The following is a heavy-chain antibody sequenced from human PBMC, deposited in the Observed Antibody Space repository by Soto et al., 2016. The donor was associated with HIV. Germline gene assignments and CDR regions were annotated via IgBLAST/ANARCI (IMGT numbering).Heavy chain of an antibody. Sequence: QVQLQESGPRLVKPSQTLSLTCTISGGSVRSGAYYWNWIRQHPGKGLEWIGYIYYNGDTSYNPSLKSRVTIAEDTSKNQFSLKLTSVTAADTAVYYCASIPSSILWWGMDAFDIWGQGDIGHRLF. CDR1: GGSVRSGAYY. CDR2: IYYNGDT. V-gene: IGHV4-31*03. J-gene: IGHJ3*02. CDR3: ASIPSSILWWGMDAFDI. D-gene: IGHD2-21*01.